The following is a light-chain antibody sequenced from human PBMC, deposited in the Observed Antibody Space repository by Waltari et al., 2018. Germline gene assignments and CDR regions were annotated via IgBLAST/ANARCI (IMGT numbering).Light chain of an antibody. CDR3: QHYVRTWA. CDR1: QSVGSNY. CDR2: GAS. J-gene: IGKJ1*01. V-gene: IGKV3-20*01. Sequence: EIVLTQSPGTLSLSPGESATLSCRASQSVGSNYLAWYQQRPGQAPRLLIYGASSRATGIPDRFSGSGAGTDFTLSSSRLGPEDLAVYYCQHYVRTWAFGQGTKVEIK.